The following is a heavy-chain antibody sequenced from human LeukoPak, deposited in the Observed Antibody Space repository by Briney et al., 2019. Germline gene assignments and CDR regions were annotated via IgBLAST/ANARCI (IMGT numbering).Heavy chain of an antibody. CDR2: IYYSGST. Sequence: SETLSLTCTVSGGSISSYYWSWIRQPPGKGLEWIGYIYYSGSTNYNPSLKSRVTISVDTSKNQFSLKLSSVTAADTAVYYCARSSGYEGWFDPWGQGTLVTVSS. CDR1: GGSISSYY. V-gene: IGHV4-59*01. CDR3: ARSSGYEGWFDP. D-gene: IGHD5-12*01. J-gene: IGHJ5*02.